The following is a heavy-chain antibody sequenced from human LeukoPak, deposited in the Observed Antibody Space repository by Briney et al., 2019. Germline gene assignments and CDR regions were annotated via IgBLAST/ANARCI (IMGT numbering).Heavy chain of an antibody. CDR3: ARVPYCSGGSCYWRAHYYYMDV. J-gene: IGHJ6*03. CDR1: GGTFSSYA. D-gene: IGHD2-15*01. CDR2: IIPIFGTA. Sequence: SVKVSCKASGGTFSSYAISWVRQAPGQGLEWMGGIIPIFGTANYAQKFQGRVTITTDESTSTAYMELSSLRSEDTAVYYCARVPYCSGGSCYWRAHYYYMDVWGKGTTVTVSS. V-gene: IGHV1-69*05.